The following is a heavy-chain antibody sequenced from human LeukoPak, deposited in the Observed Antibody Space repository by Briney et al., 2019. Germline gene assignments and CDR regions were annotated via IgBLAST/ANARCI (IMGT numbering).Heavy chain of an antibody. J-gene: IGHJ4*02. CDR1: GFTFDDYA. D-gene: IGHD1-20*01. CDR3: AKDFYQYNSNPPDFDY. CDR2: ISWNSGSI. Sequence: PGRSLRLSCAASGFTFDDYAMHWVRQAPGKGLEWVSGISWNSGSIGYADSVKGRFTISRDNSKNTLYLQMNSLRAEDTAVYYCAKDFYQYNSNPPDFDYWGQGTLVTVSS. V-gene: IGHV3-9*01.